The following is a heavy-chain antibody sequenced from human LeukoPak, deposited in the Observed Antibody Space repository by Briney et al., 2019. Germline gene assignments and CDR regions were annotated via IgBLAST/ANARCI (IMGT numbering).Heavy chain of an antibody. CDR3: ARISAYDDY. J-gene: IGHJ4*02. CDR2: ISSSSSYM. V-gene: IGHV3-21*01. CDR1: GFTFSSYS. D-gene: IGHD5-12*01. Sequence: GGSLRLSCAASGFTFSSYSMNWVRQAPGKGLEWVSSISSSSSYMYYADSVKGRFTISRDNAKNSLYLQMNSLRAEDTAVYYCARISAYDDYWGQGTLVTVSS.